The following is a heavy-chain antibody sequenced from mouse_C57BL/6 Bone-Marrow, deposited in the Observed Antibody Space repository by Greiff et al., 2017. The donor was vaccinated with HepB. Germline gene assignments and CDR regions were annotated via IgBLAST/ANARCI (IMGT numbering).Heavy chain of an antibody. Sequence: EVKLVESGGGLVKPGGSLKLSCAASGFTFSSYAMSWVRQTPEKRLEWVATISDGGSYTYYPDNVKGRFTISRDNAKNNLYLQMSHLKSEDTAMYYCASTIVTTNYYAMDYWGQVTSVTVSS. CDR1: GFTFSSYA. J-gene: IGHJ4*01. CDR2: ISDGGSYT. D-gene: IGHD2-5*01. V-gene: IGHV5-4*03. CDR3: ASTIVTTNYYAMDY.